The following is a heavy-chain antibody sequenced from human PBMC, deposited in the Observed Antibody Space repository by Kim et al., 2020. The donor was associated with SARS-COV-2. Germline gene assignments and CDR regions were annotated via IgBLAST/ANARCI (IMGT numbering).Heavy chain of an antibody. J-gene: IGHJ4*02. CDR1: GVTFSIYE. CDR2: INSAGAIT. V-gene: IGHV3-48*03. D-gene: IGHD3-3*01. CDR3: ARGKEYEGSSAC. Sequence: GGSLRLSCAASGVTFSIYEMFWVRQAAGKGLEWVAYINSAGAITHYADSVKGRFTISIDNAKNSLYLQMNSLRAEDTAVYYCARGKEYEGSSACWGQGTLVTVSS.